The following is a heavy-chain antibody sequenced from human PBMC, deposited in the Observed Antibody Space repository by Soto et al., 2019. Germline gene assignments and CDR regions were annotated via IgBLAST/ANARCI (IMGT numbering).Heavy chain of an antibody. V-gene: IGHV1-3*01. D-gene: IGHD3-22*01. CDR2: INAANGNT. CDR1: GYIFSTYT. Sequence: ASVKISCKASGYIFSTYTMHWVRQAPGQRLEWMGWINAANGNTKYSQNFQGRVTISRDTSASTAYLELSSLRSEDTAVYYCARVSFETSGYADYWGQGTLVTVSS. CDR3: ARVSFETSGYADY. J-gene: IGHJ4*02.